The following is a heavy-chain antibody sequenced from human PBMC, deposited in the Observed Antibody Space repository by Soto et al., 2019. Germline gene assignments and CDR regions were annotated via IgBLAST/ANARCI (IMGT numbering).Heavy chain of an antibody. CDR2: IIPIFGTA. CDR1: GGTFSSYA. Sequence: QVQLVQSGAEVKKPGSSVKVSCKASGGTFSSYAISWVRQAPGQGLEWMGGIIPIFGTANYAQKFQGRVTITADKSTSTAYMELSSLRSEDTALYYCARAPPPLGSSGWIFDYWGQGTLVTVSS. J-gene: IGHJ4*02. D-gene: IGHD6-19*01. V-gene: IGHV1-69*06. CDR3: ARAPPPLGSSGWIFDY.